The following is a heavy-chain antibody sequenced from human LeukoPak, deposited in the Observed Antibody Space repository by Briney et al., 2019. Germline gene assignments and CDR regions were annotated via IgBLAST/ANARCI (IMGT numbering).Heavy chain of an antibody. D-gene: IGHD6-6*01. J-gene: IGHJ3*02. V-gene: IGHV6-1*01. CDR1: GDTIYSNIVA. Sequence: SQTLSLTCAISGDTIYSNIVAWNWIRRSPSRGLEWLGRTYYRSKWYNDYAVSVKSRITINPDTSKNQFSLQLNSVTPEDTAVYYCARVRSSSRRNAFDIWGQGTMVTVSS. CDR2: TYYRSKWYN. CDR3: ARVRSSSRRNAFDI.